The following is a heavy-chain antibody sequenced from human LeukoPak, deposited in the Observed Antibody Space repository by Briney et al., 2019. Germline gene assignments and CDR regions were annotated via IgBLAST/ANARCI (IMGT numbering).Heavy chain of an antibody. CDR3: ARQSCGGGSCLFDY. CDR1: GYTFTGYY. J-gene: IGHJ4*02. Sequence: ASVKVSCKASGYTFTGYYMHWVRQAPGQGLEWMGWINPNSGGTNYAQKFQGRVTMTRDTSISTDYMELSRLRSDDTAVYYCARQSCGGGSCLFDYWGQGTLVTVSS. CDR2: INPNSGGT. D-gene: IGHD2-15*01. V-gene: IGHV1-2*02.